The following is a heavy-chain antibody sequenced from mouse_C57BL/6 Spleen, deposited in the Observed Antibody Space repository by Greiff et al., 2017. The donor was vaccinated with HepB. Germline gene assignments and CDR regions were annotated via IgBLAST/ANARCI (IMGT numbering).Heavy chain of an antibody. CDR3: TRGDYCGSEGYAMGC. D-gene: IGHD1-1*01. V-gene: IGHV1-15*01. Sequence: VQLQQSGAELVRPGASVTLSCKASGYTFTDYEMHWVKQTTVHGLEWIGAIDPETGGTAYNQKFKGKAILTADKSSSTAYMELRSLTSEDSAVYYCTRGDYCGSEGYAMGCWGQGPSVTVSS. J-gene: IGHJ4*01. CDR1: GYTFTDYE. CDR2: IDPETGGT.